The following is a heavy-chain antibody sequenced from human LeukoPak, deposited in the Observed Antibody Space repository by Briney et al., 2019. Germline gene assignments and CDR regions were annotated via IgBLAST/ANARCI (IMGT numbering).Heavy chain of an antibody. J-gene: IGHJ4*02. CDR2: ISSNGVST. CDR1: GFTFSSYA. Sequence: GGSLRLSCAASGFTFSSYAMHGVRQAPGKGLEYVSVISSNGVSTYYAGSVKGRFTISRDNSKNTLYLQMGSLRAEDMAVYHCARSVFRYGSYYFDYWGQGTLVTVSS. V-gene: IGHV3-64*02. D-gene: IGHD1-14*01. CDR3: ARSVFRYGSYYFDY.